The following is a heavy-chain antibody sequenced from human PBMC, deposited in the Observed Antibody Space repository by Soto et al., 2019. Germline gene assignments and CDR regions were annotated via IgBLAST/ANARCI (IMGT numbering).Heavy chain of an antibody. J-gene: IGHJ6*02. D-gene: IGHD3-10*01. Sequence: PGESLKISFKGSGYTFTNYWIGWVRQMPGKALEWMEIIYPSDSDTRYSPSFQGHVTISADKSISTAYLQWSSLKASDTAMYYSATQLQGRELPWAPHGYYYYGMDVWGQGTTVTFSS. V-gene: IGHV5-51*01. CDR1: GYTFTNYW. CDR2: IYPSDSDT. CDR3: ATQLQGRELPWAPHGYYYYGMDV.